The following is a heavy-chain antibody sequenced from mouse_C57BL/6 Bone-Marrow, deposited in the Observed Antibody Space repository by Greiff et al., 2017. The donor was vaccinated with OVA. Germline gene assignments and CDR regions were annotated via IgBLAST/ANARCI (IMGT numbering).Heavy chain of an antibody. Sequence: VKLMESGPELVRPGASVKISCKAPGYTFTSYWMQWVRQRPGQGLEWIGEIFPGSGSTYYNEKFKGKATLTVDTSSSTAYMHLRSLTSDDTAVYVCAPIYYDYDWFAYWGQGTLVTVSA. D-gene: IGHD2-4*01. CDR3: APIYYDYDWFAY. CDR1: GYTFTSYW. J-gene: IGHJ3*01. CDR2: IFPGSGST. V-gene: IGHV1-56*01.